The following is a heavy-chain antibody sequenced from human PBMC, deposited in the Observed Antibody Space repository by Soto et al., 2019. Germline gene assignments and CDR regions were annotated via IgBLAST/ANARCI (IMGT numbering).Heavy chain of an antibody. CDR2: ISGSGGST. J-gene: IGHJ6*03. CDR3: ALPAMTMVWDYYYYMDV. V-gene: IGHV3-23*01. D-gene: IGHD3-10*01. Sequence: EVQLLESGGGLVQPGGSLRLSCAASGFTLSSYAMSWVRQAPGKGLEWVSAISGSGGSTYYADSVKGRFTISRDNSKTTLYLQMNSLRAEDTAVYYCALPAMTMVWDYYYYMDVWGKGTTVTVSS. CDR1: GFTLSSYA.